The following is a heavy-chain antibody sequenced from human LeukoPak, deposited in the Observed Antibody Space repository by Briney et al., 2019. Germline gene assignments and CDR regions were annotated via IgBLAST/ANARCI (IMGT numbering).Heavy chain of an antibody. D-gene: IGHD1-26*01. CDR1: GYTFTGYY. CDR3: ARDSIVGATKCYFQH. V-gene: IGHV1-2*02. CDR2: INPNSGGT. J-gene: IGHJ1*01. Sequence: GASVKVSCKASGYTFTGYYMHWVRQAPGQGLEWMGWINPNSGGTNYAQKFQGRVTMTRDTSISTAYMELSRLRSDDTVVYYCARDSIVGATKCYFQHWGQGTLVTVSS.